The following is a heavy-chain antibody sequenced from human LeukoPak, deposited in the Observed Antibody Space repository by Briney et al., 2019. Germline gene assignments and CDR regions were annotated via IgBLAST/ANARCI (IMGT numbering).Heavy chain of an antibody. V-gene: IGHV3-30*18. J-gene: IGHJ6*03. Sequence: PGRSLRLSCAASGFTFSSYGMHWVRQAPGKGLEWVAVISYDGSNKYYADSVKGRFTISRDNSKNTLYLQMNSLRAEDTAVCYCAKEGYSGYDFYYYYMDAWGKGTTVTVSS. D-gene: IGHD5-12*01. CDR2: ISYDGSNK. CDR1: GFTFSSYG. CDR3: AKEGYSGYDFYYYYMDA.